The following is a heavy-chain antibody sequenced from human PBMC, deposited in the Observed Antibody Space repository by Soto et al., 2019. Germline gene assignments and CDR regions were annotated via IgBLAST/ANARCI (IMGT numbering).Heavy chain of an antibody. CDR1: GGSVSSGGYY. V-gene: IGHV4-61*08. CDR3: ARAGSYRYFDY. Sequence: QVQLQESGPGLVKPSETLSLTCSVFGGSVSSGGYYWSWIRQPPGKGLEWIGCIYYSVSTDYNPSLKSRVTMSLDKSKNQFSLKLNSVTAADTAVYFCARAGSYRYFDYWGQGTLVTVSS. CDR2: IYYSVST. J-gene: IGHJ4*02. D-gene: IGHD3-10*01.